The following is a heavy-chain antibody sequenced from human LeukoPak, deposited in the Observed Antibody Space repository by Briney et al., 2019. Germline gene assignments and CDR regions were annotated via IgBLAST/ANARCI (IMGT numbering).Heavy chain of an antibody. CDR2: IYTSGST. CDR3: ARHTPAITMVRGGIHDAFDI. D-gene: IGHD3-10*01. CDR1: GGSISSYY. J-gene: IGHJ3*02. Sequence: PSETLSLTCTVSGGSISSYYWSWIRQPPGKGLEWIGYIYTSGSTNYNPSLKSRVTISVDTSKNQFSLKLSSVTAADTAVYYCARHTPAITMVRGGIHDAFDIWGQGTMVTVSS. V-gene: IGHV4-4*09.